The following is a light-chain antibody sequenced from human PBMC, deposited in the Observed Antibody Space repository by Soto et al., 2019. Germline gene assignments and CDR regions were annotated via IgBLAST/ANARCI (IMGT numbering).Light chain of an antibody. V-gene: IGKV4-1*01. J-gene: IGKJ2*01. CDR2: WAS. CDR1: QSVLHSSDYNNY. CDR3: QQYYNTPRT. Sequence: DIVMTQSPDSLAVSRGERATISCKSSQSVLHSSDYNNYLSWCQQKPGQPPKLTIYWASTRESGVPDRFSGSGSGTDFTLTISSLQAEDVAIYYCQQYYNTPRTFGQGTKLEIK.